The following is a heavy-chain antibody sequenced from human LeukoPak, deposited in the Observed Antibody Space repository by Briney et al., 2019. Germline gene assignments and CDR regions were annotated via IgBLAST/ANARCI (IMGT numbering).Heavy chain of an antibody. CDR2: INSDGSST. V-gene: IGHV3-74*01. CDR1: GFTFSSYW. J-gene: IGHJ4*02. CDR3: ARLDYVWGSYRHPYFDY. Sequence: QPGGSLRLSCAASGFTFSSYWMHWVRQAPGKGLVWVSRINSDGSSTSYADSVKGRFTISRDNAKNTLYLQMNSPRAEDTAVYYCARLDYVWGSYRHPYFDYWGQGTLVTVSS. D-gene: IGHD3-16*02.